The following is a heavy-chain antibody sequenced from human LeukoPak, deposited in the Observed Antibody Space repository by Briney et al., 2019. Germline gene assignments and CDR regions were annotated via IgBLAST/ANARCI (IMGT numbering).Heavy chain of an antibody. J-gene: IGHJ4*02. V-gene: IGHV3-11*04. CDR2: ISSSSSTI. D-gene: IGHD6-19*01. Sequence: PGGSLRLSCAASGFTFSDHYIDWVRQAPGKGLEWVSYISSSSSTIYYADSVKGRFTISRDNAKDSLYLQMNSLRAEDTALYYCARQVHSSGWYGLVEWGQGTLVTVSS. CDR3: ARQVHSSGWYGLVE. CDR1: GFTFSDHY.